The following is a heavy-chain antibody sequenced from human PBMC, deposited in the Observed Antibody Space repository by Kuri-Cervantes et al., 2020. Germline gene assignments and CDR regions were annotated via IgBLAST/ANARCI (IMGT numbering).Heavy chain of an antibody. J-gene: IGHJ2*01. Sequence: GESLKISCAASGFTFNSYGMHWVRQAPGKGLEWVAVISYDGSNKYYADSVKGRFTISRDNSKNTLYLQMNSLRAEDTAVYYCARGAYSSGWYSDYYFDLWGRGTLVTVSS. CDR1: GFTFNSYG. CDR3: ARGAYSSGWYSDYYFDL. D-gene: IGHD6-19*01. CDR2: ISYDGSNK. V-gene: IGHV3-30*03.